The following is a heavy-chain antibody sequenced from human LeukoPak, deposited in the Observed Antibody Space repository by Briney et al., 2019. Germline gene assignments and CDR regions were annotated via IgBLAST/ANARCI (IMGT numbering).Heavy chain of an antibody. D-gene: IGHD1-26*01. V-gene: IGHV4-34*01. CDR1: GGSFSGYY. J-gene: IGHJ1*01. CDR2: INRSGST. Sequence: SETLSLTCAVYGGSFSGYYWSWIRQPPGKGLEWIGEINRSGSTDYNPSLKSRVTVSVDTSKNQFSLKLTSVTPEDTAVYYCARAAVSGTYEHWGQGTLVTVSS. CDR3: ARAAVSGTYEH.